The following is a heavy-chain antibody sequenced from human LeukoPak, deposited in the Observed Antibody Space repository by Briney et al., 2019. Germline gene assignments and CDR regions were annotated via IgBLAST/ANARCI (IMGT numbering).Heavy chain of an antibody. D-gene: IGHD2-8*02. CDR2: INPNNGGT. Sequence: SLKVSCKTSGYTFTGYYMHWVRQPPGQGLERMGWINPNNGGTNYAQKFQGRVTMTLDTSISTGYMELSSLRSDDTAIYVCARVDGGEWYYFDYWGQGTLVTVFS. J-gene: IGHJ4*02. CDR1: GYTFTGYY. CDR3: ARVDGGEWYYFDY. V-gene: IGHV1-2*02.